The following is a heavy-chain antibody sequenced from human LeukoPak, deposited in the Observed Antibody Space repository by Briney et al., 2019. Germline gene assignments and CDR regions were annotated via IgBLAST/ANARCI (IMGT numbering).Heavy chain of an antibody. CDR1: GYTFTTNG. CDR2: ISPHNGDT. J-gene: IGHJ4*02. Sequence: ASVRVSCRASGYTFTTNGISWVRQAPGQGPEWMAWISPHNGDTKYAQELQGRLTVTTDTSTSTAYMELRSLRSDDTAVYYCASQLRYFDWLLRFDYWGQGTLVTVSS. D-gene: IGHD3-9*01. V-gene: IGHV1-18*04. CDR3: ASQLRYFDWLLRFDY.